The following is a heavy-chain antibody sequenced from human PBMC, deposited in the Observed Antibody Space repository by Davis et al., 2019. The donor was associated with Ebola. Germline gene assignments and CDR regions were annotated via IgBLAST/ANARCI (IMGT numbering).Heavy chain of an antibody. J-gene: IGHJ4*02. Sequence: PGGSLRLSCAASGFTFSDFYLGWIRQAPGKGLEWVSRISGSADATNSADSVQGRFTVSRDNSKNTLYLQMNSLRVEDTAVYYCARESGAGGSFDHWGQGTPVTVSS. D-gene: IGHD7-27*01. CDR2: ISGSADAT. CDR3: ARESGAGGSFDH. V-gene: IGHV3-23*01. CDR1: GFTFSDFY.